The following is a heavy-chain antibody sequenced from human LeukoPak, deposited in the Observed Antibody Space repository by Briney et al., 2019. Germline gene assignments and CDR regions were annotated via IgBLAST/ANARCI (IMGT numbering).Heavy chain of an antibody. CDR2: IIPIFGTA. J-gene: IGHJ4*02. V-gene: IGHV1-69*05. Sequence: SVKVSCKASGGTFSSYAISWVRQAPGQGLEWMGGIIPIFGTANYAQKFQGRVTMTRDTSTSTVYMELTSLRSEDTAVYYCARDLSGSYYYASGTYADWGQGTLVTVSS. CDR1: GGTFSSYA. D-gene: IGHD3-10*01. CDR3: ARDLSGSYYYASGTYAD.